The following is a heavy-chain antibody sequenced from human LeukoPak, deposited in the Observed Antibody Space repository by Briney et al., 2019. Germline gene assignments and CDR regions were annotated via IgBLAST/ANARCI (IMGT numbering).Heavy chain of an antibody. Sequence: PGGSLRLSCAASGFTFSSYAMHWVRQAPGKGLEWVAVISYDGSNKYYADSVKGRFTISRDNSKNTLYLQMNSLRAEDTAVYYCARGPQGYDFRSGYYTDVYYFDYWGQGTLVTVSS. V-gene: IGHV3-30-3*01. CDR1: GFTFSSYA. CDR2: ISYDGSNK. CDR3: ARGPQGYDFRSGYYTDVYYFDY. D-gene: IGHD3-3*01. J-gene: IGHJ4*02.